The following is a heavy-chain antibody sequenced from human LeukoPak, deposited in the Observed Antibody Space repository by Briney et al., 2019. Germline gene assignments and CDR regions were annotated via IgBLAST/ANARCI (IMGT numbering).Heavy chain of an antibody. CDR2: IYSGGST. CDR3: ARVQGIAAAGTKDV. V-gene: IGHV3-53*01. Sequence: GGSLRLSCAASGFTVSSNYMSWVRQAPGKGLEWVSVIYSGGSTYYADSVKGRFTISRDNSKNTQYLQMNSLRAEDTAVYYCARVQGIAAAGTKDVWGQGTTVTVSS. D-gene: IGHD6-13*01. J-gene: IGHJ6*02. CDR1: GFTVSSNY.